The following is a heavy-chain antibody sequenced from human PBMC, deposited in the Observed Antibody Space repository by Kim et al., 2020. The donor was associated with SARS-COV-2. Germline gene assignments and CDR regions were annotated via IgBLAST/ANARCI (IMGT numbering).Heavy chain of an antibody. J-gene: IGHJ6*03. Sequence: LKSRVTISVDTSKNQFSLKLSSVTAADTAVYYCARNALVRGYYYYYYMDVWGKGTTVTVSS. V-gene: IGHV4-59*01. CDR3: ARNALVRGYYYYYYMDV. D-gene: IGHD6-6*01.